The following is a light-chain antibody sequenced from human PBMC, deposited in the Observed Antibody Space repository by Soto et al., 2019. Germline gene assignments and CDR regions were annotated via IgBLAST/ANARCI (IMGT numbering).Light chain of an antibody. CDR1: QSVASY. Sequence: EIVLTQSPDTLSLSPGDTATLSCRASQSVASYLAWYQQKPGQPPRLLMYHASNRATGIPARFSGSGSGTHFTLTISSLEPDDFAVYYCQLYGRSTMYTFGQGTRLEIK. CDR3: QLYGRSTMYT. CDR2: HAS. V-gene: IGKV3-11*01. J-gene: IGKJ2*01.